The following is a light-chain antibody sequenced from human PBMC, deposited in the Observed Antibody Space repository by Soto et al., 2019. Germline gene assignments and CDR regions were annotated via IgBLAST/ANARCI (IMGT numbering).Light chain of an antibody. CDR2: HAS. CDR1: QNINKW. V-gene: IGKV1-5*01. Sequence: DIQMTQSPSTLSASVGDSVTITCRASQNINKWLAWYQQKPGKAPNLLIYHASTLQSGVPSRFSGSGSGTEFTLSISTLQPDDYATYYCQQYNGNPMYTFGQGTKLEIK. J-gene: IGKJ2*01. CDR3: QQYNGNPMYT.